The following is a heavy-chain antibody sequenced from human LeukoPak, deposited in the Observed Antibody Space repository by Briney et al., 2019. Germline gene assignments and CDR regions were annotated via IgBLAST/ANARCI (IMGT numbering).Heavy chain of an antibody. D-gene: IGHD3-3*01. CDR1: GFTFNSYW. CDR3: ASRGGFLEWLLYRSDGYYFDY. V-gene: IGHV3-7*01. Sequence: PGGSLRLSCAASGFTFNSYWMSWVRQAPGKGLEWVANIKQDGSEKYYVDSVKGRFTISRDNAKNSLYLQMHSLRAEDTAVYYCASRGGFLEWLLYRSDGYYFDYWGQGTLVTVSS. J-gene: IGHJ4*02. CDR2: IKQDGSEK.